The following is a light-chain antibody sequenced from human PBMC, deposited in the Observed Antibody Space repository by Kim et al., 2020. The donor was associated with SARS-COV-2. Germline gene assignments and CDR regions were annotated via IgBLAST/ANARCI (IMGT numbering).Light chain of an antibody. CDR1: QSVIRN. J-gene: IGKJ5*01. CDR2: GAS. CDR3: QQRAS. V-gene: IGKV3-11*01. Sequence: VTLSLSPGERATLSCRASQSVIRNLAWYQQKPGQAPRLLIYGASSRATGIPARFSGTGSGTYFTLTISSLEPEDFAVYYCQQRASFGQGTRLEIK.